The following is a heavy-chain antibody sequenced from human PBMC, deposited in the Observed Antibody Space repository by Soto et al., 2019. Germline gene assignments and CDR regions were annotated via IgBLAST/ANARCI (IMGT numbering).Heavy chain of an antibody. V-gene: IGHV3-30-3*01. CDR1: GFTFSSFP. J-gene: IGHJ6*02. Sequence: QVQLVESGGGVVQPGRSLRLSCVASGFTFSSFPMHWVRQSTGKGLVWVTTISSDGSDQYYRDSVKGRFTISRDNSKNTVYLQMNNVRGEDTAVYYCAKEGVADKFYYYGMDVWGQGTTVTVSS. CDR3: AKEGVADKFYYYGMDV. CDR2: ISSDGSDQ. D-gene: IGHD3-3*01.